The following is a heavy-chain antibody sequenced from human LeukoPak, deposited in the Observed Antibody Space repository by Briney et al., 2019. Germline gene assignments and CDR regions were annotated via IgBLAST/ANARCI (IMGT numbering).Heavy chain of an antibody. D-gene: IGHD4-17*01. CDR3: ARAHYFYGDYHPSYFDY. Sequence: SETLSLTCAVYGGSFSGYYWSWIRQPPGKGLEWIGEINHSGSTNYNPSLKSRVTISVDTSKNQFSLKLSSVTAADTAVYYCARAHYFYGDYHPSYFDYWGQGTPVTVSS. CDR2: INHSGST. V-gene: IGHV4-34*01. CDR1: GGSFSGYY. J-gene: IGHJ4*02.